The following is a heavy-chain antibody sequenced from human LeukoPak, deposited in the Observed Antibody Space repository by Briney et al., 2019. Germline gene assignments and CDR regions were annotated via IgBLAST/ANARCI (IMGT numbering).Heavy chain of an antibody. Sequence: PSETLSLTCTVSGGSISSSSYFWGWVRQPPGKGQEGIGSIYYSGSTYYNPSLKSRVTISVDTSKNQFSLKLSSVTAADTAVYYCARYPTYYDFWSGYSHYYYYTDVWGKGTTVTVSS. J-gene: IGHJ6*03. D-gene: IGHD3-3*01. CDR2: IYYSGST. CDR1: GGSISSSSYF. CDR3: ARYPTYYDFWSGYSHYYYYTDV. V-gene: IGHV4-39*01.